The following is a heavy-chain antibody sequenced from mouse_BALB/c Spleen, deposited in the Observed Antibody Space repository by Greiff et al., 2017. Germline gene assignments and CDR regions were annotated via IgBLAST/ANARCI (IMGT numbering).Heavy chain of an antibody. CDR2: INPSTGYT. CDR3: ARSYYGSSYGAMDY. Sequence: VQLQQSGAELAKPGASVKMSCKASGYTFTSYWMHWVKQRPGQGLEWIGYINPSTGYTEYNQKFKDKATLTADKSSSTAYMQLSSLTSEDSAVYYCARSYYGSSYGAMDYWGQGTSVTVSS. J-gene: IGHJ4*01. CDR1: GYTFTSYW. V-gene: IGHV1-7*01. D-gene: IGHD1-1*01.